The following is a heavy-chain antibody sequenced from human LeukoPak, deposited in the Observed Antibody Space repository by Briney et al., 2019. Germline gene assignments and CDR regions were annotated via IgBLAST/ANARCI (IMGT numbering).Heavy chain of an antibody. CDR2: IYSGGST. J-gene: IGHJ4*02. Sequence: GGSLRLSCAASGFTVSSNYMSWVRQAPGKGLEWVSVIYSGGSTYYADSVKGRFTISRHNSKNTLYLQMNSLRAEDTAVYYCAKGVHVWGSYPNDYWGQGTLVTVSS. D-gene: IGHD3-16*02. CDR3: AKGVHVWGSYPNDY. CDR1: GFTVSSNY. V-gene: IGHV3-53*01.